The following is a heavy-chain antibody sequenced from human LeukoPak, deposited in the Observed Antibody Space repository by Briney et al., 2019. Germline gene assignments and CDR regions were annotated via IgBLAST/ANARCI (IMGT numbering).Heavy chain of an antibody. CDR1: GGSISSSSYY. D-gene: IGHD1-14*01. CDR2: IYYSGST. J-gene: IGHJ4*02. CDR3: ARGGTGMVAPFDY. V-gene: IGHV4-39*01. Sequence: SETLSLTCAVYGGSISSSSYYWGWIRQPPGKGLEWIGSIYYSGSTYYNPSLKSRVTISVDTSKNQFSLKLSSVTAADTAVYYCARGGTGMVAPFDYWGQGTLVTVSS.